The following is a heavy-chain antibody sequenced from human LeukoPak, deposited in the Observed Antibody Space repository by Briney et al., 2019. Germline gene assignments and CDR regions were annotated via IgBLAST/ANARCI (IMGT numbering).Heavy chain of an antibody. D-gene: IGHD7-27*01. J-gene: IGHJ4*02. CDR3: TTDPPSNWGSRGGGF. V-gene: IGHV3-21*03. CDR1: GFTFTSYS. Sequence: GGSLRLSCAASGFTFTSYSMNWVRQAPGKGLEWVSSISSSSSYIYYADSVKGRFTISRDNAKNSLYLQMSSLRAEDTAVYYCTTDPPSNWGSRGGGFWGQGTLVTVSS. CDR2: ISSSSSYI.